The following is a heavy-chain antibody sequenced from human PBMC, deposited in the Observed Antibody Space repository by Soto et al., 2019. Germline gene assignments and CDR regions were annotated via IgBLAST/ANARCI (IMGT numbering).Heavy chain of an antibody. CDR2: INAGNGNT. Sequence: QVQLVQSGAEVKKPGASVKVSCKASGYTFTSYAMHWVRQAPGQRLEWMGWINAGNGNTKYSQKFQARVTITRDTPASTAYMQLSSLRSEATAVYYCARRLSGGDADWFDPWGQGTLVTVSS. V-gene: IGHV1-3*01. CDR3: ARRLSGGDADWFDP. D-gene: IGHD2-21*02. CDR1: GYTFTSYA. J-gene: IGHJ5*02.